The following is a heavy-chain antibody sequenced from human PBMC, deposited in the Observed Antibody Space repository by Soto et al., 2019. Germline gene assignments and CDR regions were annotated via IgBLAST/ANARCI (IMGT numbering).Heavy chain of an antibody. CDR1: GGSISSSSYY. J-gene: IGHJ6*03. Sequence: QLQLQESGPGLVKPSETLSLTCTVSGGSISSSSYYWGWIRQPPGKGLEWIGSIYYSGSTYYNPSLKSRVPISVDTSKNQFSLKLSSVTAADPAVYYCARLESSYSYYYYYMDVWGKGTTVTVSS. V-gene: IGHV4-39*01. D-gene: IGHD3-10*01. CDR2: IYYSGST. CDR3: ARLESSYSYYYYYMDV.